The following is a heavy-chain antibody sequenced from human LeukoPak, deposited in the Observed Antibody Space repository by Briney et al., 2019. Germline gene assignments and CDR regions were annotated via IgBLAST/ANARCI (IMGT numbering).Heavy chain of an antibody. CDR3: AKEHKLLPFDS. J-gene: IGHJ4*02. CDR2: IPYDGTNE. CDR1: GFSFSNFG. V-gene: IGHV3-30*02. D-gene: IGHD2-21*02. Sequence: SGGSLRLSCAASGFSFSNFGMHWVRLAPGKGLEWVAFIPYDGTNEFYADSVKGRFTISRDNFKSTLYLQMNSLRAEDTAVYYCAKEHKLLPFDSWGQGTLVTVSS.